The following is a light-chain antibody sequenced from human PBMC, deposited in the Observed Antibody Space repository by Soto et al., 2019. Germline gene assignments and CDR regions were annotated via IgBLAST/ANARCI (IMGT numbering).Light chain of an antibody. CDR2: GAS. CDR1: QSVGSN. Sequence: EIVMTQSPATLSVSPGERATLSCRASQSVGSNLAWYQQKPDQAPRLLIYGASTSATGIPARFSGSGSGSEFSLTILSLQSEDFAIYYCQQYHNWPPWTFGQGTNVEIK. V-gene: IGKV3-15*01. J-gene: IGKJ1*01. CDR3: QQYHNWPPWT.